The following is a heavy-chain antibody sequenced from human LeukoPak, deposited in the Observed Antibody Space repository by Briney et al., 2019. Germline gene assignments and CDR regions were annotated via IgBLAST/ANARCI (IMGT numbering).Heavy chain of an antibody. CDR3: ARGMNY. J-gene: IGHJ4*02. V-gene: IGHV4-34*01. CDR1: GGSFSGYY. Sequence: PSETLSLTCAVYGGSFSGYYWSWIRQLPGKGLEWIGEINHSGSTNYNPSLKSRVTISVDTSKNQFSLKLSSVTAADTAVYYCARGMNYWGQGTLVTVSS. CDR2: INHSGST.